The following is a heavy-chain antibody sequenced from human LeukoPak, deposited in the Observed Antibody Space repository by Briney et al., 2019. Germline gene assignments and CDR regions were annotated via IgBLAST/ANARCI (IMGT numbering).Heavy chain of an antibody. CDR2: ISYGGRNK. D-gene: IGHD1-26*01. CDR3: ASDGAYAMAV. J-gene: IGHJ6*02. V-gene: IGHV3-30*04. Sequence: GGSLRLSCAASGFTFSTYAVHWVRQAPGKGLEWVAVISYGGRNKYYADSVRGRFTISRDNAKNTVSLQMNSLRAEDTAVYYCASDGAYAMAVWGQGTTVTVSS. CDR1: GFTFSTYA.